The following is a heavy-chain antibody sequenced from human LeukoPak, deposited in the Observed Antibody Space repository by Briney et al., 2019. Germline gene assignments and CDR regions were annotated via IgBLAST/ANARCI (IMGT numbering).Heavy chain of an antibody. D-gene: IGHD4-23*01. CDR1: GGSFSGYY. Sequence: SETPSLTCAVYGGSFSGYYWSWIRQHPGKGLEWIGYIYYSGSTYYNPSLKSRVTISVDTSKNQFSLKLSSVTAADTAVYYCARETTVVTPYFDYWGQGTLVTVSS. CDR3: ARETTVVTPYFDY. CDR2: IYYSGST. J-gene: IGHJ4*02. V-gene: IGHV4-31*11.